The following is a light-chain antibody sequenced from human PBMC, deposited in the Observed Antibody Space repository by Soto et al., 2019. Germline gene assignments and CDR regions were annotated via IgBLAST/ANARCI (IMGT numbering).Light chain of an antibody. Sequence: QSVLTQPPSVSGTPGQTVTISCSGSTSNIGINPVNWYQQLPGTAPRLLISTNNQRPSGVPDRFSGSRSGTSASLAISGLQSEDEADYYCAAWDDRLNGPSYVFGAGTKVTV. CDR3: AAWDDRLNGPSYV. CDR1: TSNIGINP. V-gene: IGLV1-44*01. CDR2: TNN. J-gene: IGLJ1*01.